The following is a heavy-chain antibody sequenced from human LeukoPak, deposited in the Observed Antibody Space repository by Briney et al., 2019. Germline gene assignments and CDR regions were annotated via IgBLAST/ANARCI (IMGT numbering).Heavy chain of an antibody. V-gene: IGHV3-30-3*01. D-gene: IGHD2-2*02. Sequence: GGSLRLSCAASGFTFSSYAMHLVRQAPGKGLEWVAVISYDGSNKYYADSVKGRFTISRDNSKNTLYLQMNSLRAEDTAVYYCAAIHPSIYCSSTSCYTNGAFDIWGQGTMVTVSS. CDR3: AAIHPSIYCSSTSCYTNGAFDI. CDR2: ISYDGSNK. J-gene: IGHJ3*02. CDR1: GFTFSSYA.